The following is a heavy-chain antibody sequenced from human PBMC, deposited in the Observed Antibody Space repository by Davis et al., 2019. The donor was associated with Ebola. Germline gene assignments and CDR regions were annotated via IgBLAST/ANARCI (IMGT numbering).Heavy chain of an antibody. V-gene: IGHV3-30*02. D-gene: IGHD1-26*01. CDR3: AKDPSSVAATDFDY. J-gene: IGHJ4*02. Sequence: DSVRGRFTISRDNSKNTLYLQMNSLRAEDTAIYYCAKDPSSVAATDFDYWGRGTLVTVSS.